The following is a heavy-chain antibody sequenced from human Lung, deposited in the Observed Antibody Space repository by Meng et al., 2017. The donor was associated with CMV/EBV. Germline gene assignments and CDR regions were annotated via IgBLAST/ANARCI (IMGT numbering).Heavy chain of an antibody. CDR2: IKQDGSEK. Sequence: GGSXRLSCAASGFTFSRYWMGWVRQVPGKGLEWVANIKQDGSEKYYVDSVKGRFTIARDNAKNSLYLQMNSLRADDTAVYYCVKGGTQDLDYWGQGRLVTVSS. CDR1: GFTFSRYW. CDR3: VKGGTQDLDY. J-gene: IGHJ4*02. D-gene: IGHD1-26*01. V-gene: IGHV3-7*01.